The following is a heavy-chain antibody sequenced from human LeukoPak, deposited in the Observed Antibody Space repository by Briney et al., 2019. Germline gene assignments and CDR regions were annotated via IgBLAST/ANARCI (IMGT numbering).Heavy chain of an antibody. CDR1: GGSISSGGYY. D-gene: IGHD2-21*02. V-gene: IGHV4-39*01. CDR2: IYYSGST. J-gene: IGHJ3*02. Sequence: SETLSLTCTVSGGSISSGGYYWSWIRQHPGKGLEWIGSIYYSGSTYYNPSLKSRVTISVDTSKNQFSLKLSSVTAADTAVYYCARLDYCGGDCYYAFDIWGQGTMVTVSS. CDR3: ARLDYCGGDCYYAFDI.